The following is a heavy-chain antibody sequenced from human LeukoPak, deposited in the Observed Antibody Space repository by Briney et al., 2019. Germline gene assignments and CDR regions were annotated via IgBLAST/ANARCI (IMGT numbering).Heavy chain of an antibody. J-gene: IGHJ3*02. CDR3: AKGEVQYYYDSSGYYGGAFDI. CDR1: GFTFSSYA. CDR2: ISGSGGST. V-gene: IGHV3-23*01. Sequence: PGGSLRRSCAASGFTFSSYAMSWVRQAPGKGLEWVSAISGSGGSTYYADSVKGRFTISRDNSKNTLYLQMNSLRAEDTAVYYCAKGEVQYYYDSSGYYGGAFDIWGQGTMVTVSS. D-gene: IGHD3-22*01.